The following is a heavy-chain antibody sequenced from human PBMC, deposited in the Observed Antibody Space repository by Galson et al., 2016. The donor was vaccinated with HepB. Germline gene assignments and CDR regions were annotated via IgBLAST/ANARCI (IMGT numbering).Heavy chain of an antibody. CDR2: IMVMFGSA. D-gene: IGHD3-10*01. CDR3: AKDLVRGIRTHSQL. V-gene: IGHV1-69*13. J-gene: IGHJ1*01. Sequence: SVKVSCKASGGTFSNDGISWVRHAPGQGLEWMGKIMVMFGSANYAQRFEGRVTITADESANTVYMELNSLTHDDTAVYYCAKDLVRGIRTHSQLWGQGTLGTVSS. CDR1: GGTFSNDG.